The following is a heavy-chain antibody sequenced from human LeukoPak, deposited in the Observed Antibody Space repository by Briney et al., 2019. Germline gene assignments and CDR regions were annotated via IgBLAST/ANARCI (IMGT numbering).Heavy chain of an antibody. CDR3: ATNYDFWSGYPEDFDY. J-gene: IGHJ4*02. CDR1: GGSISSSSYY. Sequence: SATLSLTCPVSGGSISSSSYYWGWIRQPPGKGLEWIGSIYYSGSTYYNPSLKSRVTISVDTSKNQFSLKLSSVTAADTAVYYCATNYDFWSGYPEDFDYWGQGTLVTVSS. D-gene: IGHD3-3*01. V-gene: IGHV4-39*07. CDR2: IYYSGST.